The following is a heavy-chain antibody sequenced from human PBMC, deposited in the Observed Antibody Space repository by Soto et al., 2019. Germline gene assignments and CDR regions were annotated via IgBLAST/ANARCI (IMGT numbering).Heavy chain of an antibody. V-gene: IGHV3-23*01. J-gene: IGHJ4*02. CDR3: AKGTYYYGSAPYYFDY. CDR1: GFTFSSYA. Sequence: GGSLRLSCAASGFTFSSYAMSWVHQAPGKGLEWVSGISDSGGSTYYADSVKGRFTISRDNSKNTLYLQMNSLRAEDTAVYYCAKGTYYYGSAPYYFDYWGQGTLVTVPS. D-gene: IGHD3-10*01. CDR2: ISDSGGST.